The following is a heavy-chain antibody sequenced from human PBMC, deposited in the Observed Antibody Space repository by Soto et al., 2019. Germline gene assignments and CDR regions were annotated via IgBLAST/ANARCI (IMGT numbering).Heavy chain of an antibody. CDR1: GGSLSNYY. CDR2: IYYAGTT. J-gene: IGHJ4*02. Sequence: SSETLSLTCTVSGGSLSNYYWSWTRQPPGKGLEWIGYIYYAGTTTYNPSLKSRVTISLDRSKNQFSLKLDSVTAADTAVFYCTRLGGYYQALDSWGQETLVTVSS. CDR3: TRLGGYYQALDS. D-gene: IGHD3-22*01. V-gene: IGHV4-59*08.